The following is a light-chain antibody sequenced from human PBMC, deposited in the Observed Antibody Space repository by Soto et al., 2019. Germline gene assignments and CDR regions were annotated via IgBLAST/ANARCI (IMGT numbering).Light chain of an antibody. Sequence: EMVMTQSPVTLSVSPGERATLSCRASQSVSANLAWYQEKPGQAPRLLIYGASARATGIPGRFSGSGSGTESTLTISRLEPEDFAVYFCQHFDNSPTFGGGTKVDIK. CDR1: QSVSAN. J-gene: IGKJ4*01. CDR2: GAS. CDR3: QHFDNSPT. V-gene: IGKV3-15*01.